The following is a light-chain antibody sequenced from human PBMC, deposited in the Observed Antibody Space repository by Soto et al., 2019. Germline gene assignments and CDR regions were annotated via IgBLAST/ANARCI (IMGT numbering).Light chain of an antibody. CDR2: AAS. Sequence: DIQMTQSPSTLSASVGDRVTITCRASQSISSWLAWYQQKLGRAPRLLIYAASILQSGVPSRFSGSGFGTDFTLTIDSLQPDDFATYFCQQTNSAPRTFGQGTKGDIK. CDR1: QSISSW. J-gene: IGKJ1*01. CDR3: QQTNSAPRT. V-gene: IGKV1-5*01.